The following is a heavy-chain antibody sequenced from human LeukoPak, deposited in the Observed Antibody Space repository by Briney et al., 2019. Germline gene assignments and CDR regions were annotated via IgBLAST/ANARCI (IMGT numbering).Heavy chain of an antibody. CDR3: ARGILGYCRSTSCPRFQH. CDR1: GGSFSDYY. J-gene: IGHJ1*01. CDR2: INHRGST. D-gene: IGHD2-2*01. V-gene: IGHV4-34*01. Sequence: PSETLSLTCAVYGGSFSDYYWTWIRQPPGKGLEWIGEINHRGSTNYNPSLKSRVTISVDTPKNQFSLKLNSVTAADTAVYYCARGILGYCRSTSCPRFQHWGQGTLVTVSP.